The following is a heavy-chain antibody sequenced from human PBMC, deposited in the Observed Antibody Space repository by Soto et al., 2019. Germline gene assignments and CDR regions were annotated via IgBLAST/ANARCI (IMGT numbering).Heavy chain of an antibody. CDR1: GFTFSSYW. CDR3: ARDRYDFWSGYRLYYFDY. CDR2: IKQDGSEK. Sequence: GGSLRLSCAASGFTFSSYWMSWVRQAPGKGLEWVANIKQDGSEKYYVDSVKGRFTISRDNAKNSLYLQMNSLRAEDTAVYYCARDRYDFWSGYRLYYFDYWGQGTLVTVSS. J-gene: IGHJ4*02. D-gene: IGHD3-3*01. V-gene: IGHV3-7*01.